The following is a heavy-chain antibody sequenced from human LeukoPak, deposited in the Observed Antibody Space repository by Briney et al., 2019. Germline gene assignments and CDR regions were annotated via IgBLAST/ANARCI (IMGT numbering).Heavy chain of an antibody. D-gene: IGHD3-16*01. J-gene: IGHJ6*02. V-gene: IGHV3-7*01. CDR1: GFSFSDSW. Sequence: GGSLRLSCAASGFSFSDSWMSWVRQAPGKGLEWVANMNQDGSAKGYVDSVKGRFTISRDNARNSLYLQMSSLRPEDTAVYYCATYTHWVAGDVWGQGTTVTVSS. CDR3: ATYTHWVAGDV. CDR2: MNQDGSAK.